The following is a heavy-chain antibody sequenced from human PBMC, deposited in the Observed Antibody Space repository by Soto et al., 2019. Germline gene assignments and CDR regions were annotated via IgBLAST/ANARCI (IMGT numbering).Heavy chain of an antibody. CDR2: INPNIGGS. CDR1: GYTFTGYY. V-gene: IGHV1-2*04. D-gene: IGHD3-10*01. CDR3: ARETGAVRGVMGGMDV. J-gene: IGHJ6*02. Sequence: QVQLVQSGAEVKKPGASVKVSCKASGYTFTGYYMHWVRQAPGQGLEWMGWINPNIGGSNYAQKFQGWVTMTRDTSMSTAYMEVSMLSSDDTAVYYCARETGAVRGVMGGMDVWGQGTTVTVSS.